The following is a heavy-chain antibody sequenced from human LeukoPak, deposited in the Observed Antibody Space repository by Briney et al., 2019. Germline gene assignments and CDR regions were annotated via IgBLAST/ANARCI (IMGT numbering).Heavy chain of an antibody. CDR3: ARGYYDSSGYYRSYYYYYYMDV. Sequence: ASVKVSCKASGYTFTSYDINWVRQATGQGLEWMGWMNPNSGNTGYAQKFQGRVTMTRNTSISTAYMELSSLRSEDTAVYYCARGYYDSSGYYRSYYYYYYMDVWGQGTLVTVSS. D-gene: IGHD3-22*01. CDR1: GYTFTSYD. V-gene: IGHV1-8*01. J-gene: IGHJ6*03. CDR2: MNPNSGNT.